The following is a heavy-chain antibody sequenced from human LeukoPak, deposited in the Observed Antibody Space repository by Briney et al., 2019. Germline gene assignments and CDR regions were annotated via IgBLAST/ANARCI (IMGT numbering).Heavy chain of an antibody. Sequence: GGSLRLSCAASGFTVSRNYMSWVRQAPGKGLEWVSVIYSGGSTYYADSVKGRFTISRDSSKNTLYLQMNSLRAEDTALYYCARDMTVRGQFHYWGQGTLVTVSS. D-gene: IGHD3-10*01. J-gene: IGHJ4*02. V-gene: IGHV3-53*01. CDR3: ARDMTVRGQFHY. CDR2: IYSGGST. CDR1: GFTVSRNY.